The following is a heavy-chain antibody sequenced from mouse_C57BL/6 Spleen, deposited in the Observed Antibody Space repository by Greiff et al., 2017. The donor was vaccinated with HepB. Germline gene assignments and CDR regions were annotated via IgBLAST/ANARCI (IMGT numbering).Heavy chain of an antibody. J-gene: IGHJ2*01. V-gene: IGHV1-42*01. CDR3: ARRRAYYRSY. CDR1: GYSFTGYY. D-gene: IGHD2-12*01. Sequence: EVQLQQSGPELVKPGASVKISCKASGYSFTGYYMNWVKQSPEKSLEWIGEINPSTGGTTYNQKFKAKATLTVDKSSSTAYMQLKSLTSEDSAVYYCARRRAYYRSYWGQGTTLTVSS. CDR2: INPSTGGT.